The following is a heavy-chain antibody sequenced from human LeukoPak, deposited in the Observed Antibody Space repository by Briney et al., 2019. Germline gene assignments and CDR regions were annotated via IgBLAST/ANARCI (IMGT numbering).Heavy chain of an antibody. J-gene: IGHJ6*03. CDR1: GASISSNY. CDR3: ARHGVSYYYYYMDV. Sequence: SETLPLTCTVSGASISSNYWSWIRQPPGKGLEWIGYIYNRGSTNYNPSLKSRVTISADTSKNQFSLKLSSVTAADTAVYYCARHGVSYYYYYMDVWGKGTAVTVSS. CDR2: IYNRGST. V-gene: IGHV4-59*08.